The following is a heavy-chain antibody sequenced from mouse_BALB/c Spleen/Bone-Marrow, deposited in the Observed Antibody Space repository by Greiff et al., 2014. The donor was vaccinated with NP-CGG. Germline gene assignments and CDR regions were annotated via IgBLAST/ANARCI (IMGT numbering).Heavy chain of an antibody. D-gene: IGHD1-2*01. Sequence: EVQLQQSGVELVKPGASVKLSCTASGFNIKDTYMHWVKQRPEQGLEWIGRIDPANGNTKYDPKFQGKATITADTSSNTAYLQLSSLTSEDTAVYYCARGGTTATWYFDVWGAGTTVTVSS. J-gene: IGHJ1*01. CDR1: GFNIKDTY. V-gene: IGHV14-3*02. CDR3: ARGGTTATWYFDV. CDR2: IDPANGNT.